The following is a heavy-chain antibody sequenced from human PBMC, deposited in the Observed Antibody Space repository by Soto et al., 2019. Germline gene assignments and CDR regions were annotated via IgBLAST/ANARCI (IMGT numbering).Heavy chain of an antibody. CDR2: IFQSGST. V-gene: IGHV4-4*02. CDR1: GGTIRSPDW. J-gene: IGHJ5*02. D-gene: IGHD6-19*01. CDR3: ARGRGRYSSGWSWFDP. Sequence: SETLSLTCGVSGGTIRSPDWWTWVRQPPGKGLEWIGEIFQSGSTNYTPSLERRVTISVDKSKNQFSLTLTSVTAADTAVYFCARGRGRYSSGWSWFDPWGQGILVTVSS.